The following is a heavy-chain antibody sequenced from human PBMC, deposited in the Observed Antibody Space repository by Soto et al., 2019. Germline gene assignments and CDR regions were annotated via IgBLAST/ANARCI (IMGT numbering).Heavy chain of an antibody. Sequence: SETLSLTCTVSGGSVTGFYWSWIRQPPGKGLEWIAYVYYTGGSYYNPSLKSRATISVDTSKNQFSLKVSSVTATDTAVYYCARDYRSGYDNWGQGILVTVSS. CDR3: ARDYRSGYDN. D-gene: IGHD6-19*01. V-gene: IGHV4-30-4*01. CDR1: GGSVTGFY. CDR2: VYYTGGS. J-gene: IGHJ4*02.